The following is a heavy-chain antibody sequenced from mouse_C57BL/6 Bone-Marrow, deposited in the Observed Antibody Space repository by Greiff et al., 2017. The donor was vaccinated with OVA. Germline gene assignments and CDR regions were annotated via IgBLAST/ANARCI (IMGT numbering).Heavy chain of an antibody. D-gene: IGHD3-2*02. CDR2: IYPGDGDT. Sequence: QVQLKESGPELVKPGASVKISCKASGYAFSSSWMNWVKQRPGKGLEWIGRIYPGDGDTNYNGKFKGKATLTADKSSSTAYMQLSSLTSEDSAVYCCARGLRPRARDYWGKGTSVTVSS. V-gene: IGHV1-82*01. J-gene: IGHJ4*01. CDR1: GYAFSSSW. CDR3: ARGLRPRARDY.